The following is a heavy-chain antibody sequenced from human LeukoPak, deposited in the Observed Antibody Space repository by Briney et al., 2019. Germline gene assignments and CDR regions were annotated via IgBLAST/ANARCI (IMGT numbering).Heavy chain of an antibody. J-gene: IGHJ4*02. CDR3: ARGEVYCGGDCYGQ. V-gene: IGHV3-48*03. D-gene: IGHD2-21*02. CDR1: GFTFRSYE. Sequence: GGSLRLSCAASGFTFRSYEMNWVRQAPGKGLEWVSYISGSGSSIHYADSVKGRFTISRDNSKNTLYLQMNSLRAEDTAVYYCARGEVYCGGDCYGQWGQGTLVTVSS. CDR2: ISGSGSSI.